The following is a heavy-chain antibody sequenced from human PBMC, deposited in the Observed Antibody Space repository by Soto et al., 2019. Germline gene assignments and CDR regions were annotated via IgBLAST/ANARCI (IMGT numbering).Heavy chain of an antibody. CDR3: AKDHTTGNSN. V-gene: IGHV3-23*01. J-gene: IGHJ4*02. CDR2: ISGSGGST. D-gene: IGHD1-1*01. CDR1: GFTFSSDS. Sequence: PGGSLILSCAASGFTFSSDSMSWVRQAPGKGLEWVSAISGSGGSTYYADSVKGRFTISRDNSKNTLYLQMNSLRAEDTAVYYCAKDHTTGNSNWGQGTLVTVSS.